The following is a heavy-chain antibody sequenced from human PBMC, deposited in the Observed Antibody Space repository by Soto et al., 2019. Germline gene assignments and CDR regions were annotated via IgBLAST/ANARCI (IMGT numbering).Heavy chain of an antibody. CDR1: GGSISSSY. D-gene: IGHD3-9*01. CDR3: ARGSAYYDISTGYYLALPDFDY. J-gene: IGHJ4*02. Sequence: PSETLSLTCTVSGGSISSSYWNWIRQPPGKGLEWIGYIYYSGSTNYNPSLKSRVTISVDTSKNQFSLNLSSVTAADTAVYYCARGSAYYDISTGYYLALPDFDYWGQGTLVTVSS. V-gene: IGHV4-59*01. CDR2: IYYSGST.